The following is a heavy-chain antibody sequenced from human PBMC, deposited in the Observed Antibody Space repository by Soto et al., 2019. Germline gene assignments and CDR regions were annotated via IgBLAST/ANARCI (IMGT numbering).Heavy chain of an antibody. V-gene: IGHV3-23*01. CDR1: RSTFSSYI. CDR3: EVGYYDFWSGSLSAPLCDY. D-gene: IGHD3-3*01. CDR2: ISGSGGST. J-gene: IGHJ4*02. Sequence: WLTLRLPWSPGRSTFSSYIMSGVRQAPWEGSECITDISGSGGSTSFAVSVKARFSICRDYSKNSLYLQMISLRVDVTAVYYCEVGYYDFWSGSLSAPLCDYWGQGTLVTLCS.